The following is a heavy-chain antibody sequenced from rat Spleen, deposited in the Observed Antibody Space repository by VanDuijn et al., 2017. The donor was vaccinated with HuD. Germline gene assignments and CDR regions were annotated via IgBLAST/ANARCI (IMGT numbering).Heavy chain of an antibody. J-gene: IGHJ2*01. CDR3: AKDWTYVSGDYFDY. D-gene: IGHD4-3*01. CDR2: ISYDGGNT. V-gene: IGHV5-20*01. CDR1: GFTFSSFA. Sequence: EVQLVESGGGLVQPGRSMKLSCAASGFTFSSFAMAWVRQAPTKGLEWVASISYDGGNTYYRDSVKGRFTISRDNAKSSLYLQMVSLRSENTSTYYCAKDWTYVSGDYFDYWGQGVMVTVSS.